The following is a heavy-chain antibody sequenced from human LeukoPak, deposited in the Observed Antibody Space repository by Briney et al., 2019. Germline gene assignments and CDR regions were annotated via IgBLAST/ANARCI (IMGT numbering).Heavy chain of an antibody. CDR2: ISYDGSNK. D-gene: IGHD2-15*01. CDR1: GFTFSSYA. Sequence: TGGSLRLSCAASGFTFSSYAMHWVRQAPGKGLEWVAVISYDGSNKYYADSVKGRFTISRDNSKNTLYLQMNSLRAEDTAVYYCARDPECAGGSCQEDAFDIWGQGTMVTVSS. V-gene: IGHV3-30*04. CDR3: ARDPECAGGSCQEDAFDI. J-gene: IGHJ3*02.